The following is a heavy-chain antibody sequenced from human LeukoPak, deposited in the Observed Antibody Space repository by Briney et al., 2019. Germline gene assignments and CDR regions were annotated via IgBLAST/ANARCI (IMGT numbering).Heavy chain of an antibody. J-gene: IGHJ4*02. V-gene: IGHV3-23*01. Sequence: PGGSLRLFCAASGFTFSSYAMSWVRQAPGKGLEWVSAISGSGGSTYYADSVKGRFTISRDNSKNTLYLQMNSLRAEDTAVYYCAKAGSYDFWSGQFDYWGQGTLVTVSS. CDR3: AKAGSYDFWSGQFDY. D-gene: IGHD3-3*01. CDR1: GFTFSSYA. CDR2: ISGSGGST.